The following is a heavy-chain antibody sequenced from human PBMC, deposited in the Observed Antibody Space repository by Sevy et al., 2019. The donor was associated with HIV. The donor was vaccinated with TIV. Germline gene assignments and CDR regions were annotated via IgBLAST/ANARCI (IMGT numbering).Heavy chain of an antibody. D-gene: IGHD3-22*01. CDR2: ISGSGTRT. Sequence: GGSLRLSCAVSGFSFDSYGMTWVRQAPGKGLEWVSGISGSGTRTYYADSVKGRFIISRDNSKNTLYLQMNSLRSEDKAFYFCAKGGGGHYDPDEIGYYFYYYNMDVWGKGTTVTVSS. CDR1: GFSFDSYG. CDR3: AKGGGGHYDPDEIGYYFYYYNMDV. V-gene: IGHV3-23*01. J-gene: IGHJ6*03.